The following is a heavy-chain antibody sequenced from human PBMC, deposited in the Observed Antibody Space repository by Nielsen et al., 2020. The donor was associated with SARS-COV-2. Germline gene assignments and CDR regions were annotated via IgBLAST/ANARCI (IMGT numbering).Heavy chain of an antibody. Sequence: GESLKISCAASGFAVSSNYLSWVRQAPGKGLEWVSITYSAGNTNYADSVKGRFTISRDDSKNTLYLQMNSLRAEDTAVYYCAKDGWIQLWLRPSLALDYFDYWGQGTLVTVSS. V-gene: IGHV3-66*01. CDR1: GFAVSSNY. CDR3: AKDGWIQLWLRPSLALDYFDY. J-gene: IGHJ4*02. CDR2: TYSAGNT. D-gene: IGHD5-18*01.